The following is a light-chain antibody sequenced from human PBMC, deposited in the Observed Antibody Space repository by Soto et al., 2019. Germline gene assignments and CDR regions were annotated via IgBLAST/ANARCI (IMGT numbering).Light chain of an antibody. V-gene: IGLV6-57*01. CDR2: EDN. CDR3: QSYDATNQV. J-gene: IGLJ3*02. CDR1: SGSIASNY. Sequence: LTQLHSVSDSPGKTVIISCTRSSGSIASNYVQWYQQRPGSSPTTVIYEDNQRPSGVPDRFSGSIDSSSNSASLTISGLETEDEADYYCQSYDATNQVLGGWTKRTVL.